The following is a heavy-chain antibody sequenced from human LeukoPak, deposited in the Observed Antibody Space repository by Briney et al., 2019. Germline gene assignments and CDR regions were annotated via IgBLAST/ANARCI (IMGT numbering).Heavy chain of an antibody. J-gene: IGHJ4*02. Sequence: TASETLSLTCTVSGGSISSSSYYWGWIRQPPGKGLEWIGSIYYSGSTYYNPSLKSRVTISVDTSKNQFSLKLSSVTAADTAVYYCARCPLTAAAGGYHFDYWGQGTLVTVSS. V-gene: IGHV4-39*07. CDR3: ARCPLTAAAGGYHFDY. D-gene: IGHD5-12*01. CDR2: IYYSGST. CDR1: GGSISSSSYY.